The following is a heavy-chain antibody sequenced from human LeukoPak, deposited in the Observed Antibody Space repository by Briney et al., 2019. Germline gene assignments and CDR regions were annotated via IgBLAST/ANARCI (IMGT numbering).Heavy chain of an antibody. CDR1: GYTLTELS. Sequence: ASVKVSCKVSGYTLTELSMHWVRQAPGKGLEWMGGFDPEDGETIYAQKFQGRVTMTEDSSTDTAYMELSSLRSEDTAVYYCATLPPLYGGNSPYDYWGQGTLVTVSS. CDR3: ATLPPLYGGNSPYDY. CDR2: FDPEDGET. V-gene: IGHV1-24*01. D-gene: IGHD4-23*01. J-gene: IGHJ4*02.